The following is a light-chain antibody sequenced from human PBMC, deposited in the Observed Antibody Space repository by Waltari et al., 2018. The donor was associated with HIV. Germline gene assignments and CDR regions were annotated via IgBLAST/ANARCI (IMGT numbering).Light chain of an antibody. CDR2: DAS. CDR1: QDIRPY. J-gene: IGKJ4*01. V-gene: IGKV1-33*01. CDR3: QQFADLPLT. Sequence: DIQMTQSPSSLSASVGDKVTITCQASQDIRPYLNWYQKKPGKAPNLLIYDASKLHTGVPSRFSGSGSLTHLTFTITSLQPEDIGTYYCQQFADLPLTFGGGTQVEI.